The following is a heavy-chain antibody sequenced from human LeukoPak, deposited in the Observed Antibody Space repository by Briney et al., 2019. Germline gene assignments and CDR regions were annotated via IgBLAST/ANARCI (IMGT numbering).Heavy chain of an antibody. CDR3: ARSAGGNYFDY. V-gene: IGHV3-21*01. J-gene: IGHJ4*02. D-gene: IGHD2-8*02. CDR2: ISSGTNYI. CDR1: GFNFDDYN. Sequence: GGSLRLSCAASGFNFDDYNMNWVRQAPGKGLEWVSSISSGTNYIFEADSVKGRLTISKDSARNSLSLQMNSLRADDTAMYYCARSAGGNYFDYWDQGTLVTVSS.